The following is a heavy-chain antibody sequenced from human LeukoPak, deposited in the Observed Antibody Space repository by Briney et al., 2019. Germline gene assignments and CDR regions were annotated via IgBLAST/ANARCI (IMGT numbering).Heavy chain of an antibody. J-gene: IGHJ4*02. V-gene: IGHV3-48*03. Sequence: GGSLRLSCAASGFTFSNYEMNWVRQAPGKGLEWVSYISSSGSIIYYADSGKGRSTISRDNAKNSLYLQMNSLRAEDTAVYYCASLARYCSSTSCYIGGWLDYWGQGTLVTVSS. CDR1: GFTFSNYE. D-gene: IGHD2-2*02. CDR2: ISSSGSII. CDR3: ASLARYCSSTSCYIGGWLDY.